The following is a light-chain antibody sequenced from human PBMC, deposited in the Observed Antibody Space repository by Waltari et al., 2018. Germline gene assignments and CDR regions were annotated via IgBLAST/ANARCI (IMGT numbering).Light chain of an antibody. Sequence: DIVMTQSPLSLPVTPGEAASISCRSSQSLLHRNGHTYLDWYLQKPGQSPQLLIYLGSNRASGVPDRFSGSGSGTDFTLKISRVEAEDVGVYYCMQSLQTPLTFGGGTKVEIK. V-gene: IGKV2-28*01. J-gene: IGKJ4*01. CDR1: QSLLHRNGHTY. CDR2: LGS. CDR3: MQSLQTPLT.